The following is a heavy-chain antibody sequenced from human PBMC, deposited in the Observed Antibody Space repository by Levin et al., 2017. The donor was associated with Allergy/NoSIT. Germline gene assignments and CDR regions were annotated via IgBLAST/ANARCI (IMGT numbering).Heavy chain of an antibody. V-gene: IGHV3-15*01. J-gene: IGHJ4*02. Sequence: GGSLRLSCAASGFTFSNAWMSWVRQAPGKGLEWVGRIKSKTDGGTTDYAAPVKGRFTISRDDSKNTLYLQMNSLKTEDTAVYYCTTLKNYGSGSYYKDYWGQGTLVTVSS. CDR1: GFTFSNAW. CDR2: IKSKTDGGTT. D-gene: IGHD3-10*01. CDR3: TTLKNYGSGSYYKDY.